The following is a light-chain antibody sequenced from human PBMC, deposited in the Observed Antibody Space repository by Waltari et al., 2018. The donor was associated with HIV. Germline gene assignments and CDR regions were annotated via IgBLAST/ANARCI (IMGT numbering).Light chain of an antibody. V-gene: IGLV1-44*01. J-gene: IGLJ2*01. CDR2: SNN. Sequence: QSVLTPPTSSPGTPGPRATNDFSGSSSNIADIPVNLYLHVPGTAPQVLIYSNNQRPSGVPDRFSGSKSGTSVSLAISGLQSEDEADYYCSTWDDSLNEWVFGGGTKLTVL. CDR1: SSNIADIP. CDR3: STWDDSLNEWV.